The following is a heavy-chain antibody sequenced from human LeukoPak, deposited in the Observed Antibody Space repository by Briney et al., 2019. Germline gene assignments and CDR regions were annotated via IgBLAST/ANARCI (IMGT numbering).Heavy chain of an antibody. CDR3: ARQVKNYYGSGSYYY. CDR2: IYYSGST. J-gene: IGHJ4*02. D-gene: IGHD3-10*01. V-gene: IGHV4-59*08. CDR1: GGSISSYY. Sequence: SETLSLTCTVSGGSISSYYWSWIRQPPGKGLEWIGYIYYSGSTNYNPSLKSRVTISVDTSKNQFSLKLSSVTAADTAVYYCARQVKNYYGSGSYYYWGQGTLVTVSS.